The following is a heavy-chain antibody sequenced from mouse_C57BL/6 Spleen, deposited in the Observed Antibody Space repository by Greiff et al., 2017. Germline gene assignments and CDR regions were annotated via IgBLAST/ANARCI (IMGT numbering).Heavy chain of an antibody. J-gene: IGHJ1*03. V-gene: IGHV1-54*01. Sequence: VQLQQSGAELVRPGTSVTVSCKASGYAFTNYLIEWVKQRPGQGLEWIGLINPGSGGTHYNEKFKGKATLTADKSSSTAYMQLSRLTSEDSAVYFGSRDPRTPFDVWGTGTTVTVSS. CDR2: INPGSGGT. CDR3: SRDPRTPFDV. CDR1: GYAFTNYL.